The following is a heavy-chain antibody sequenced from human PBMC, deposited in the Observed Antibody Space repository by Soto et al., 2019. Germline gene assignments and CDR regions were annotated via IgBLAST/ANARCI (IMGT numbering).Heavy chain of an antibody. J-gene: IGHJ3*02. D-gene: IGHD3-22*01. Sequence: ASVKVSCKASGYTFTSYYMHWVRQAPGQGLEWMGIINPSGGSTSYAQKFQGRVTMTRDTSTSTVYMELSSLRSEDTAVYYCARALRPQVIVVVDDAFDIWRQGTMVTVSS. V-gene: IGHV1-46*01. CDR3: ARALRPQVIVVVDDAFDI. CDR1: GYTFTSYY. CDR2: INPSGGST.